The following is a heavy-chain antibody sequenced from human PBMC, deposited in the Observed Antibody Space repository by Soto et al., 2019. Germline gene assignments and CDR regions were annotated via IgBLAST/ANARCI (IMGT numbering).Heavy chain of an antibody. D-gene: IGHD3-9*01. J-gene: IGHJ4*02. V-gene: IGHV4-4*02. Sequence: PSETLSLTCAVSGDPISSSHWWSWVRQTPGKGLEWIGEIYHSGRINYNPSLKSRVIISADRSKNQFSLRLSSVTAADTAVYYCAASELGEYSDHCGQVTRVTVA. CDR3: AASELGEYSDH. CDR2: IYHSGRI. CDR1: GDPISSSHW.